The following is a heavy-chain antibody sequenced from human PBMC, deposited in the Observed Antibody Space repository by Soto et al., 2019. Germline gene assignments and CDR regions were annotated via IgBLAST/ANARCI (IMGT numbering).Heavy chain of an antibody. J-gene: IGHJ4*02. CDR3: ARDGGRYFDYFDY. V-gene: IGHV1-3*01. CDR1: GYIFTNYA. CDR2: ISAGNGNT. D-gene: IGHD1-26*01. Sequence: ASVKVSCKASGYIFTNYAMHWVRQAPGQRLEWMGWISAGNGNTKYSQKFQGRVTITRDTSASTAYMELSSLKSEDTAVYYCARDGGRYFDYFDYWGQGTLVTVSS.